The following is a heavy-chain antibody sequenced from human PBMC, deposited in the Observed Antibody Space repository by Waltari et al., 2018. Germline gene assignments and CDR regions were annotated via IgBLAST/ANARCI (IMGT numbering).Heavy chain of an antibody. CDR1: GFTFSSYS. Sequence: QVQLVESGGGVVQPGRYLRLSCAASGFTFSSYSMPWVGQGPGKGLEWGAVISYDGSNKYYADSVKGRFTISRDNAKNTLYLQMNSLRAEDTAVYYCASRGLFSGSLDYWGQGTLVTVSS. D-gene: IGHD3-10*01. V-gene: IGHV3-30*01. CDR2: ISYDGSNK. J-gene: IGHJ4*02. CDR3: ASRGLFSGSLDY.